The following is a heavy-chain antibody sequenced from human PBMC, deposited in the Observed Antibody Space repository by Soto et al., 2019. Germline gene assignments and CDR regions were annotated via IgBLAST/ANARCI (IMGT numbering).Heavy chain of an antibody. Sequence: SQTLSLTCVISGDSVTGNTAGWNWIRQSPSRGLEWLGRTYYRSKWYYDYAGSVKGRMTINPDTSRNQFSLQLNSVSPEDTAVYYCAKDQGGSYFPYYYYGMDVWGQGTTVTVSS. CDR2: TYYRSKWYY. CDR1: GDSVTGNTAG. J-gene: IGHJ6*02. D-gene: IGHD1-26*01. CDR3: AKDQGGSYFPYYYYGMDV. V-gene: IGHV6-1*01.